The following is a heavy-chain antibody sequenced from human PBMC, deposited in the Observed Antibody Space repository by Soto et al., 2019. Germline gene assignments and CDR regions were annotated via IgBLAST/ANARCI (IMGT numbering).Heavy chain of an antibody. CDR2: INAGNGNT. J-gene: IGHJ5*02. CDR1: GYTFTSYA. V-gene: IGHV1-3*01. D-gene: IGHD3-10*01. Sequence: QVQLVQSGAEVKKPGASVKVSCKASGYTFTSYAMHWVRQAPGQRLEWMGWINAGNGNTKYSQKFQGRVTITRDRSASRAYMELSSLRSEDTAVYYSARERITMVRGRSWFDPWGQGTLVTVSS. CDR3: ARERITMVRGRSWFDP.